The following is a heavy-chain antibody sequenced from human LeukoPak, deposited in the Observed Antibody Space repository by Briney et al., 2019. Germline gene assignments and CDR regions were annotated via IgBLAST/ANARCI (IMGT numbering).Heavy chain of an antibody. CDR3: ARLRGYYFDY. CDR2: IYYSGST. Sequence: PSETLSLTCTVSGGSISSGDYYWHWIRQPPGKGLEWIGYIYYSGSTYYNPSLKSRVTISVDTSKSQFSLKLSSVTAADTAVYYCARLRGYYFDYWGQGTLATVSS. V-gene: IGHV4-30-4*08. D-gene: IGHD3-16*01. CDR1: GGSISSGDYY. J-gene: IGHJ4*02.